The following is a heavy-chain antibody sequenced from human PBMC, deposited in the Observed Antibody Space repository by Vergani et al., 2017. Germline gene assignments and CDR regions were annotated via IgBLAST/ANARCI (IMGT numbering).Heavy chain of an antibody. J-gene: IGHJ4*02. V-gene: IGHV1-69*18. CDR2: IIPIFGTA. Sequence: QVQLVQSGAEVKKPGSSVKVSCKASGGTFSSYAISWVRQAPGQGLEWMGRIIPIFGTANYAQQFQGRVTITADESTSTAYMELSSLRSEDTAVYYCARGRPRSGSYTVDYWGQGPLVTVSS. CDR3: ARGRPRSGSYTVDY. CDR1: GGTFSSYA. D-gene: IGHD1-26*01.